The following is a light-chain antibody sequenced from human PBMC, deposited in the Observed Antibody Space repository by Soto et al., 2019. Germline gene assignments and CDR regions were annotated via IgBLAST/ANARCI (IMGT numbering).Light chain of an antibody. V-gene: IGKV1-39*01. CDR3: QQSYSTPQT. CDR2: AAS. Sequence: DIQMTQSPSSLSASVGDRVTITSRASQSISSYLNWYQQKPGKDPKLLIYAASSLQSGVPTRFSGSGSGTDFTLTISSLQPEDFATYYCQQSYSTPQTFGQGTKVDIK. CDR1: QSISSY. J-gene: IGKJ1*01.